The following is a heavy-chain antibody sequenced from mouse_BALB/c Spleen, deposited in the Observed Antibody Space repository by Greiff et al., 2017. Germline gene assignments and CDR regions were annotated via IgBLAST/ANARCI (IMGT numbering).Heavy chain of an antibody. CDR1: GYTFTSYW. Sequence: QVQLQQPGAELVKPGASVKLSCKASGYTFTSYWMHWVKLRPGQGFEWIGEINPSNGGTNYNEKFKRKATLTVDKSSSTAYMELRSLTSEDSAVYYCASYLWPHYYAMDYWGQGTSVTVSS. CDR2: INPSNGGT. D-gene: IGHD5-5*01. CDR3: ASYLWPHYYAMDY. V-gene: IGHV1-53*01. J-gene: IGHJ4*01.